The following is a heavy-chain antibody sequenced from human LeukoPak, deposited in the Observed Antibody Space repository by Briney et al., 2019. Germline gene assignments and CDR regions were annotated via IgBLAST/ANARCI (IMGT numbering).Heavy chain of an antibody. CDR1: GGSISSYY. Sequence: PSETLSLTCTVSGGSISSYYWSWIRQPAGKGLEWIGRIYTSGSTNYNPSLKSRVTISVDTSNNQYSLTLKSVTAADTAMYYCVRDEGSGWHNWFDPWGQGTLVTVSS. CDR3: VRDEGSGWHNWFDP. CDR2: IYTSGST. J-gene: IGHJ5*02. D-gene: IGHD6-19*01. V-gene: IGHV4-4*07.